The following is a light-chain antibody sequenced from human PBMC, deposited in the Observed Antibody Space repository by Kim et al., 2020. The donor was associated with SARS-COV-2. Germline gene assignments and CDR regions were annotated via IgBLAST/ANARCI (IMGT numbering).Light chain of an antibody. CDR1: QSVSSY. V-gene: IGKV3-11*01. Sequence: EIVLTQSPATLSLSPGERATLSCRASQSVSSYLAWYQQKPGQAPRLLIYDVSTRATGIPPRFSGSGSGTDFSLTISSLEPEDFAVYYCQQRSNWPLTFGGGNNVDI. J-gene: IGKJ4*01. CDR2: DVS. CDR3: QQRSNWPLT.